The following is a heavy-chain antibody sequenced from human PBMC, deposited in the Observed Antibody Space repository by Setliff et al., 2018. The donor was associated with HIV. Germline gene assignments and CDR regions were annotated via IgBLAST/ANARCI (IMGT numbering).Heavy chain of an antibody. Sequence: LSLTCTVSGGSISSSSYYWGWIRQPPGKGLEWIGSIYYSGSTYYNPSLKSRVTISVDTSKNQFSLKLSSVTAADTAVYYCARLRTMRRPGNYYYGMDVWGQGTTVTVSS. D-gene: IGHD3-22*01. CDR3: ARLRTMRRPGNYYYGMDV. CDR1: GGSISSSSYY. V-gene: IGHV4-39*01. J-gene: IGHJ6*02. CDR2: IYYSGST.